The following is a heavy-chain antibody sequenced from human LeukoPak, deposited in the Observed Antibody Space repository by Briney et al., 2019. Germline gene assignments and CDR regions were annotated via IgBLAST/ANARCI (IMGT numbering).Heavy chain of an antibody. Sequence: SGPTLVNPTQTLTLTCTFSGFSLRTSGVGVGWIRQPPGKALEWLSLIYWGDDKRYSPSLKSRLTITKDTSQTQVVLTMTNMDPVDTATYYCAHRRVANWFDPWGQGTLVTVSS. CDR1: GFSLRTSGVG. CDR2: IYWGDDK. J-gene: IGHJ5*02. V-gene: IGHV2-5*02. CDR3: AHRRVANWFDP. D-gene: IGHD2-15*01.